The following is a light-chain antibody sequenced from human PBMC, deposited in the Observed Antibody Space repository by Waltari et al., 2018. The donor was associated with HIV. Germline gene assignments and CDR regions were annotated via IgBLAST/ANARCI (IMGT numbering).Light chain of an antibody. CDR2: RAS. V-gene: IGKV2-30*01. Sequence: VVMTQSPLSLDVTLGQPASISCRSSQSLVDTDGNTYLNWFQQRPGQSPRRLIYRASHRDSGVPDRFSGSGSGTDFTLKISRVEADDIGIYYCMQATHWSITFGQGTRLEIK. CDR3: MQATHWSIT. J-gene: IGKJ5*01. CDR1: QSLVDTDGNTY.